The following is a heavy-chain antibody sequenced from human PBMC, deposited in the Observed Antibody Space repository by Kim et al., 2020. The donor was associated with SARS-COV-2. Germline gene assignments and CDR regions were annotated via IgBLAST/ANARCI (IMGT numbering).Heavy chain of an antibody. CDR3: ASYDFWSGYLSYYYYGMDV. V-gene: IGHV1-2*02. D-gene: IGHD3-3*01. J-gene: IGHJ6*02. CDR2: INPNSGGT. CDR1: GYTFTGYY. Sequence: ASVKVSCKASGYTFTGYYMHWVRQAPGQGLEWMGWINPNSGGTNYAQKFQGRVTMTRDTSISTAYMELSRLRSDDTAVYYCASYDFWSGYLSYYYYGMDVWGQGTTVTVSS.